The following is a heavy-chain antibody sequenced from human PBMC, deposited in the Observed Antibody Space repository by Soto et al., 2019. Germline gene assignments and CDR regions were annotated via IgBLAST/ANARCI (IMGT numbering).Heavy chain of an antibody. CDR2: IFWDDDK. J-gene: IGHJ2*01. V-gene: IGHV2-5*02. CDR1: GFSLSTTGVG. D-gene: IGHD3-16*01. CDR3: AYRRLQGATYCDL. Sequence: QITLKESGPTLVKPTQTLTLTCTVSGFSLSTTGVGVGWIRQAPGQALDYLAIIFWDDDKYYSPPLKSRITITKDTSENQGLLTLTDVAPVDTATYYCAYRRLQGATYCDLCCRGTLVTVSS.